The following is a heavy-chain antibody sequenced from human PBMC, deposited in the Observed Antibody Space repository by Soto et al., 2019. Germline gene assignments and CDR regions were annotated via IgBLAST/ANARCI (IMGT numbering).Heavy chain of an antibody. Sequence: VQLQQWGAGLLKPSETLSLTCAVYGGSFSGYYWSWIRQPPGKGLEWIGEINHSGSTNYNPSLKSRVTISVDTSKHQFSLKLSSVTAADTAVYYCARRPPYYYGSGRHTYPCYWGQGTLVTVSS. V-gene: IGHV4-34*01. CDR2: INHSGST. J-gene: IGHJ4*02. D-gene: IGHD3-10*01. CDR1: GGSFSGYY. CDR3: ARRPPYYYGSGRHTYPCY.